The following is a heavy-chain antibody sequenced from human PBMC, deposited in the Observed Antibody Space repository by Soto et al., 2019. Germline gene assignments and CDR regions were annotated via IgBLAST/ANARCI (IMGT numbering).Heavy chain of an antibody. CDR2: IWYDGSNK. Sequence: PGGSLRLSCAASGFTFSSYGMHWVRQAPGKGLEWVAVIWYDGSNKYYADSVKGRFTISRDNSKNTLYLQMNSLRAEDTAVYYCASQYYYGSGSFNYYYYGMDFWGQGTTDTVSS. D-gene: IGHD3-10*01. CDR1: GFTFSSYG. J-gene: IGHJ6*02. V-gene: IGHV3-33*01. CDR3: ASQYYYGSGSFNYYYYGMDF.